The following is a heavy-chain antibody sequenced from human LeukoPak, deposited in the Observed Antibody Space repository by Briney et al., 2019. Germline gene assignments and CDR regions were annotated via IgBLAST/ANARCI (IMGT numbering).Heavy chain of an antibody. CDR1: GGAFSGYY. Sequence: PSETLSLTCAVYGGAFSGYYWSWTRQPPGKGLEWIGEINHSGSTNYNPSLKSRVTISVDTSKNQFSLKLSSVTAADTAVYYCARGGRIAAAGTGYFDYWGQGTLVTVSS. V-gene: IGHV4-34*01. CDR3: ARGGRIAAAGTGYFDY. CDR2: INHSGST. D-gene: IGHD6-13*01. J-gene: IGHJ4*02.